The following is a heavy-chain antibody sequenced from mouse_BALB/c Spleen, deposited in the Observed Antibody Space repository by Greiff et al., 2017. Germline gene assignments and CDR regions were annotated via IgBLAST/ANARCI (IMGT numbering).Heavy chain of an antibody. CDR3: ARESYYGSSKGFAY. V-gene: IGHV5-6-3*01. Sequence: DVKLVESGGGLVQPGGSLKLSCAASGFTFSSYGMSWVRQTPDKRLELVATINSNGGSTYYPDSVKGRFTISRDNAKNTLYLQMSSLKSEDTAMYYCARESYYGSSKGFAYWGQGTLVTVSA. D-gene: IGHD1-1*01. CDR1: GFTFSSYG. CDR2: INSNGGST. J-gene: IGHJ3*01.